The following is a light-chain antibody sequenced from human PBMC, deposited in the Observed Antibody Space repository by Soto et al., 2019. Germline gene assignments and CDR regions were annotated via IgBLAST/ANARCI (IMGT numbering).Light chain of an antibody. CDR2: AAS. V-gene: IGKV1-12*01. CDR1: QGLSSW. J-gene: IGKJ4*01. Sequence: DIQMTQSPSFVSASVGDRVTITCRASQGLSSWLGGSQQKPGKAPKLLRYAASSLQSGVPSRFSGSGSATDDTLAISSLRPVDFGTCFCQQANSYPLTFGGGTKVELK. CDR3: QQANSYPLT.